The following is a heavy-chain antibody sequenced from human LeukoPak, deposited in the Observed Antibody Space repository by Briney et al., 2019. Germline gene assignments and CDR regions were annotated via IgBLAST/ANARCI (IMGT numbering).Heavy chain of an antibody. CDR1: GFTFSSYS. D-gene: IGHD3-22*01. CDR2: ISSSSSYI. CDR3: ASQAGIDPWYYDSSGFPDY. J-gene: IGHJ4*02. V-gene: IGHV3-21*01. Sequence: PGGSLRLSCAASGFTFSSYSMNWVRQAPGKGLEWVSSISSSSSYIYYADSVEGRFTISRDNAKNSLYLQMNSLRAEDTAVYYCASQAGIDPWYYDSSGFPDYWGQGTLVTVSS.